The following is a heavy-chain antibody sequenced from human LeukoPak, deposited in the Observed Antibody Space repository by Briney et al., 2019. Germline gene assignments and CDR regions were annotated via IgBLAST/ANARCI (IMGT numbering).Heavy chain of an antibody. V-gene: IGHV4-59*01. Sequence: SETLSLICTISGDSLSGYYWSWIRQPPGKALEWIGYISYSESAKYNPSLDSRLIISLDTSKNQFSLKLSSVTAADTAVYSCARGTLRGNNGAYGMDVWGQGTMVTVSS. D-gene: IGHD1/OR15-1a*01. CDR2: ISYSESA. CDR1: GDSLSGYY. J-gene: IGHJ6*02. CDR3: ARGTLRGNNGAYGMDV.